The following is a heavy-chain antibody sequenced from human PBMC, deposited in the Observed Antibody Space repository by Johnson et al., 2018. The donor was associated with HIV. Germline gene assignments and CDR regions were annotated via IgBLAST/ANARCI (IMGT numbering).Heavy chain of an antibody. D-gene: IGHD7-27*01. CDR3: ATGDGRGAFDI. Sequence: QMQLVESGGGVVQPGRSLRLSCAVSGFTFSDYGMHWVRQAPGKGLEWVSAISHRGPDGGNTYYADSVEGRFTISRDNSKNTLYLQMNSLRAEDTAVYYCATGDGRGAFDIWGQGTMVTVSS. J-gene: IGHJ3*02. CDR2: ISHRGPDGGNT. CDR1: GFTFSDYG. V-gene: IGHV3-NL1*01.